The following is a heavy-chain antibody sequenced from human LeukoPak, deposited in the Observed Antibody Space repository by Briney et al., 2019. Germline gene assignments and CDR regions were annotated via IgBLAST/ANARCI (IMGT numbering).Heavy chain of an antibody. CDR3: ARVRDYYASSDYSDY. CDR2: ISGYNAKT. Sequence: ASVKVSCKTSGYAFTSYYVSWVRQAPGQGLEWMGWISGYNAKTKYVQKFQGRITMTIDTSTTTAYMELRSLTSDDTAVYYCARVRDYYASSDYSDYWGQGTLVTVSS. J-gene: IGHJ4*02. V-gene: IGHV1-18*04. CDR1: GYAFTSYY. D-gene: IGHD3-22*01.